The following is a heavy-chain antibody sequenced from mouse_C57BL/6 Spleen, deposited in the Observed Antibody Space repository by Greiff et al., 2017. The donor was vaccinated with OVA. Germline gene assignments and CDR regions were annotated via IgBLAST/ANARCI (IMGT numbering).Heavy chain of an antibody. D-gene: IGHD4-1*01. CDR1: GFNIKDYY. J-gene: IGHJ2*01. CDR3: TTISGTGYYFDY. CDR2: IDPEDGDT. V-gene: IGHV14-1*01. Sequence: VQLQQSGAELVRPGASVKLSCTASGFNIKDYYMHWVKQRPEQGLERIGRIDPEDGDTEYAPKFQGKATMTADTSSNTAYLQLSSLTSEDTAVYYCTTISGTGYYFDYWGQGTTLTVSS.